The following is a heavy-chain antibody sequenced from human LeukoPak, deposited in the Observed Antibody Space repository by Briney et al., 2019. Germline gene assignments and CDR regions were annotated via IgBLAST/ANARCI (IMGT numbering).Heavy chain of an antibody. D-gene: IGHD5-18*01. CDR2: IYYGGST. CDR3: AREGAGSYGFRYIDV. V-gene: IGHV4-59*01. CDR1: NGSMISYY. J-gene: IGHJ6*03. Sequence: SATLSLTCTVSNGSMISYYWSWLRQPPGKGLEWMGYIYYGGSTNYNPSLKSRVTILVDTSKNQFSLKLSSVTAADTAVYYCAREGAGSYGFRYIDVWGKGTTVTVSS.